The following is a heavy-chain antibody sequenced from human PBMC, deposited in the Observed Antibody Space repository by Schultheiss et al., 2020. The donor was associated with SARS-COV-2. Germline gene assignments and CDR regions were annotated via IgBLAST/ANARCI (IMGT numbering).Heavy chain of an antibody. Sequence: SQTLSLTCTVSGGSISSYYWSWIRQPPGKGLEWIGSIYYSGSTYYNPSLKSRVTISVDTSKNQFSLKLSSVTAADTAVYYCARVDSGGNYWGQGTLVTVSS. CDR2: IYYSGST. CDR3: ARVDSGGNY. D-gene: IGHD2-15*01. CDR1: GGSISSYY. V-gene: IGHV4-59*08. J-gene: IGHJ4*02.